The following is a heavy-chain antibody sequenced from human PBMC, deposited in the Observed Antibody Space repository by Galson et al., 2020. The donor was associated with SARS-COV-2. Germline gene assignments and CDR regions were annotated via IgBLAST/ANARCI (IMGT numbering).Heavy chain of an antibody. CDR1: GDSVSSNSAA. CDR2: TYYRSKWYN. Sequence: SETLSLTCAISGDSVSSNSAAWNWIRQSPSRGLEWLGRTYYRSKWYNDSAVSVKSRITINPDTSKNQFSLQLNSVTPEDTAVYYCARDPLLIRYDSSGYYSTLYGMDVWGQGTTVTVSS. CDR3: ARDPLLIRYDSSGYYSTLYGMDV. D-gene: IGHD3-22*01. V-gene: IGHV6-1*01. J-gene: IGHJ6*02.